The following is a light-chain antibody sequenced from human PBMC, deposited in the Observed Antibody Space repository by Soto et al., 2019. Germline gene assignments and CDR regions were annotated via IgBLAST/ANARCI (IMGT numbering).Light chain of an antibody. J-gene: IGKJ4*01. CDR3: QQALSFPLT. CDR2: SIS. V-gene: IGKV1-12*01. Sequence: DIQMTQSPSFVSASVGDRVIITCRASQGVSRYLAWYQQHPGRAPKLLIYSISNLYYGVSSRFSGSGSATDFTLTISSLQPEDSATYYCQQALSFPLTFGGGTKVEIK. CDR1: QGVSRY.